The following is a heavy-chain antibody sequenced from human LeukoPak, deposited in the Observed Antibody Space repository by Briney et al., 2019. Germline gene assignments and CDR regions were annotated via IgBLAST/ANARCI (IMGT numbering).Heavy chain of an antibody. D-gene: IGHD3-10*01. Sequence: PGGPLRLSCAASGFTFNIYVFHWVRQAPGKGLEWMALISNDGTNKKYADSVKGRFTISRDNSKNTLYLQMTSLRAEDTAVYYFAKEGYYGSGSFPDYWGQGTLVTVSS. CDR3: AKEGYYGSGSFPDY. J-gene: IGHJ4*02. CDR2: ISNDGTNK. V-gene: IGHV3-30*18. CDR1: GFTFNIYV.